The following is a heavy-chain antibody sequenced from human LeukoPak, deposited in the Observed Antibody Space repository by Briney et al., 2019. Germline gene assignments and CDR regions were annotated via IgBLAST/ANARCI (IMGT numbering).Heavy chain of an antibody. CDR3: ARAAIAVAGDYHYHYMDV. D-gene: IGHD6-19*01. V-gene: IGHV1-2*07. Sequence: GASVTVSCKASGYTFTGHYVHWVRQAPGQGLEWMGWIYPSSGDVDYSHIFEGRVSMTRDTSISTAYMELSRLRSDDTAVYYCARAAIAVAGDYHYHYMDVWGKGTTVSVSS. CDR2: IYPSSGDV. J-gene: IGHJ6*03. CDR1: GYTFTGHY.